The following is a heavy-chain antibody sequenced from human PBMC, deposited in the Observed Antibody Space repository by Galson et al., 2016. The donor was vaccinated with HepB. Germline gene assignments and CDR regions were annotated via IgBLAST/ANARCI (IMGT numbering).Heavy chain of an antibody. Sequence: SLRLSCAGSGFTFTNYWMGWVRQAPGMGLEWVANIKHDGSETYYVDSVKGRFTISRDNAESSLYLQMNSLRAEDTSVYYCARINYLMDVWGKGTAVTVSS. CDR1: GFTFTNYW. CDR3: ARINYLMDV. V-gene: IGHV3-7*01. J-gene: IGHJ6*04. CDR2: IKHDGSET.